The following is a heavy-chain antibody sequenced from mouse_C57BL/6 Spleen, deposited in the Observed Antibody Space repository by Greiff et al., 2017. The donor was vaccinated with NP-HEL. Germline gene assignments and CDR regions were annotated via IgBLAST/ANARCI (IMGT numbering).Heavy chain of an antibody. V-gene: IGHV1-53*01. J-gene: IGHJ1*03. CDR3: ARDDAGCFAV. CDR1: GYTFTSYW. Sequence: VQLQQPGTELVKPGASVKLSCKASGYTFTSYWMHWVKQRPGQGLEWIGNINPSNGGTNYNEKLKSKATLTVDKSSSTAYMQLRSLTSEDSAVYCGARDDAGCFAVWGTGTPVTVSS. D-gene: IGHD1-2*01. CDR2: INPSNGGT.